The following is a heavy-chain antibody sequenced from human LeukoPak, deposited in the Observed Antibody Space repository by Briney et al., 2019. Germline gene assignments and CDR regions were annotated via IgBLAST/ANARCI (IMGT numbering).Heavy chain of an antibody. CDR1: GYTFTSYD. D-gene: IGHD6-13*01. CDR3: ARGLYSSSWYHLGYYYYYMDV. J-gene: IGHJ6*03. CDR2: MNPNSGNT. V-gene: IGHV1-8*01. Sequence: ASVKVSCKASGYTFTSYDINWVRQATGQGLEWMGWMNPNSGNTGYAQKFQGRVTTTRNTSISTAYMELSSLRSEDTAVYYCARGLYSSSWYHLGYYYYYMDVWGKGTTVTVSS.